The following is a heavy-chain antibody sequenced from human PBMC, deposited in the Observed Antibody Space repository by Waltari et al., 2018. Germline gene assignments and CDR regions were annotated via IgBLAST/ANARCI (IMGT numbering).Heavy chain of an antibody. CDR3: ARKGSPGHWQQLNFQH. V-gene: IGHV4-39*07. CDR1: GGSISSSSYY. D-gene: IGHD6-13*01. J-gene: IGHJ1*01. Sequence: QLQLQESGPGLVKPSETLSLTCTVSGGSISSSSYYWGWIRQPPGKGLEWIGSIYYSGSTYYNPSLKSRVTISVDTSKNQFSLKLSSVTAADTAVYYCARKGSPGHWQQLNFQHWGQGTLVTVSS. CDR2: IYYSGST.